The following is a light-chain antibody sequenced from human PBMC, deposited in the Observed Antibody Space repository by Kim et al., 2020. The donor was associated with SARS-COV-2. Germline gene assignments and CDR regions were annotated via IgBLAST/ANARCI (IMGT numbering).Light chain of an antibody. CDR1: EVTGDY. Sequence: ASVGDNITITCRASEVTGDYVAWYQQKPGKLPNLLISAASTLREGVTSRFRGTRSGTHYTLTINSLQPEDVATYYCQKYNNVPLTFGGGTKVDIK. V-gene: IGKV1-27*01. CDR3: QKYNNVPLT. J-gene: IGKJ4*01. CDR2: AAS.